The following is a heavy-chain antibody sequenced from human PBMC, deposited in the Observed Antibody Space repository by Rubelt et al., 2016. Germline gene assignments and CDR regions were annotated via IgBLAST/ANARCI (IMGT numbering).Heavy chain of an antibody. D-gene: IGHD1-26*01. CDR1: GYTFTSYG. CDR2: ISAYNGNT. Sequence: QVQLVQSGAEVKKPGASVKVSCKASGYTFTSYGISWVRQAPGQGLEWMGWISAYNGNTNYAQKLQGRVTMTTEKSRGKAYMGLRSLRSDDTAVYYCARERSFDAFDIWGQGTMVTVSS. J-gene: IGHJ3*02. CDR3: ARERSFDAFDI. V-gene: IGHV1-18*01.